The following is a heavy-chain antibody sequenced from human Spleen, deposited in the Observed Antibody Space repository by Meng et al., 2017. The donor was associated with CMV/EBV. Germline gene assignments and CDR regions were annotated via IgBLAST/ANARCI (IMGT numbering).Heavy chain of an antibody. D-gene: IGHD1-26*01. CDR2: ISWNSGSI. J-gene: IGHJ4*02. V-gene: IGHV3-9*01. CDR1: GFTFDDYA. Sequence: GGSLRLSCAASGFTFDDYAMHWVRQAPGKGLEWDSGISWNSGSIGYADSVKGRFTISRDNAKNSLYLQMNSLRAEDTALYYCAKASGSYHGYFDYWGQGTLVTVSS. CDR3: AKASGSYHGYFDY.